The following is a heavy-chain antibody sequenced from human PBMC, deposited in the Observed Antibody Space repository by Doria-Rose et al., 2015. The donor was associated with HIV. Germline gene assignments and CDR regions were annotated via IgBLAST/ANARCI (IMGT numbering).Heavy chain of an antibody. Sequence: VTLKEPGPVLVKPTETLTLTCTVSGVSLSSPGMGVSWIRQPPGKALEWLANIFSDDERPYKTSLKSRLTISRGTSKSQVVLTMTDMDPVDTAAYYCARIKSSRWYHKYYFDFWGQGTLVIISA. V-gene: IGHV2-26*01. D-gene: IGHD6-13*01. CDR1: GVSLSSPGMG. CDR3: ARIKSSRWYHKYYFDF. CDR2: IFSDDER. J-gene: IGHJ4*02.